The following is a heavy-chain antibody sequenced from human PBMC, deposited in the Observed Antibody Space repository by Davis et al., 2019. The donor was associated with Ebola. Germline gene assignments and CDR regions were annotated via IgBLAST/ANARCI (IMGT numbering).Heavy chain of an antibody. V-gene: IGHV3-53*01. CDR1: GFTVSSNY. D-gene: IGHD2-2*01. J-gene: IGHJ4*02. CDR3: ASPQPHCSSTSCPFDY. CDR2: IYSGGST. Sequence: GESLKISCAASGFTVSSNYMSWVRQAPGKGLEWVSVIYSGGSTYYADSVKGRFTISRDNSKNTLYLQMNSLRAEDTAVYYCASPQPHCSSTSCPFDYWGQGTLVTVSS.